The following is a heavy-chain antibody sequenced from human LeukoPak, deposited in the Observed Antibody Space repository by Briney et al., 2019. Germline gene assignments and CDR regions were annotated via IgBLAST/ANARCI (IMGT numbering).Heavy chain of an antibody. CDR1: GFTFSSYG. Sequence: GGSLRLSCAASGFTFSSYGMHWVRQAPGKGLEWVAVISYDGSNKYYADSVKGRFTISRDNSKNSLYLQMNSLRAEDTAVYYCATPPPGIAVAGTSNWFDPWGQGTLVTVSS. CDR3: ATPPPGIAVAGTSNWFDP. D-gene: IGHD6-19*01. CDR2: ISYDGSNK. J-gene: IGHJ5*02. V-gene: IGHV3-30*03.